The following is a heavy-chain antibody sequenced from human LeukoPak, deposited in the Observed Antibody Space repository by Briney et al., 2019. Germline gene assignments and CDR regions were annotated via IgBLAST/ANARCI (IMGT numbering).Heavy chain of an antibody. D-gene: IGHD1-26*01. V-gene: IGHV3-23*01. CDR1: GFTFSSYA. CDR3: ARDPVPVGIVGATNYFDY. Sequence: GGSLRLSCAASGFTFSSYAMSWVRQAPGKGLEWVSAISGSGGSTYYADSVKGRFTISRDNSKNTLYLQMNSLRAEDTAVYYCARDPVPVGIVGATNYFDYWGQGTLVTVSS. J-gene: IGHJ4*02. CDR2: ISGSGGST.